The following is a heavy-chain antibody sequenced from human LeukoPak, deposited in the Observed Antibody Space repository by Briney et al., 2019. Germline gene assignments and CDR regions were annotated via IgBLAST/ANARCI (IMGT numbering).Heavy chain of an antibody. Sequence: PGGSLRLSCAASGFTFSSYGMHWVRQAPGKGLEWVAVISYDGSNKYYADSVKGRFTISRDNSKNTLYLQMNSLRAEDTAVYYCARNYDFWSGFLGANYYYYMDVWGKGTTVTVSS. CDR3: ARNYDFWSGFLGANYYYYMDV. CDR1: GFTFSSYG. V-gene: IGHV3-30*03. J-gene: IGHJ6*03. CDR2: ISYDGSNK. D-gene: IGHD3-3*01.